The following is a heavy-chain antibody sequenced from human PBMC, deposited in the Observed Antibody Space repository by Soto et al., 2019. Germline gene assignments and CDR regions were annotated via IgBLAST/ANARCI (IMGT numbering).Heavy chain of an antibody. V-gene: IGHV3-21*01. J-gene: IGHJ5*02. CDR2: ISGSSSYI. CDR1: GFTFSTYA. D-gene: IGHD1-26*01. CDR3: AREREVGATTSWFDP. Sequence: PGASLRLSCAASGFTFSTYAISWVRQAPGKGLEWVSSISGSSSYIYYADSVKGRFTISRDNAKNSLYLQMNSLRAEDTAVYYCAREREVGATTSWFDPWGQGTLVTVSS.